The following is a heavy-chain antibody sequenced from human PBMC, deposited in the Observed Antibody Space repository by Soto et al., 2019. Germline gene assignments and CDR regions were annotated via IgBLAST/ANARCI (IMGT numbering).Heavy chain of an antibody. CDR2: ISDRGGST. CDR1: GFTFSNYA. V-gene: IGHV3-23*01. CDR3: ARLPYSYVSLYFFDL. Sequence: GGSLRLSCAASGFTFSNYAVGWVRQSPGRGLEWVASISDRGGSTKYADSVNGRFTISRDNSRNTLFLQMDTLRAEDTAVYYCARLPYSYVSLYFFDLWGQGTLVTVSS. J-gene: IGHJ4*02. D-gene: IGHD5-18*01.